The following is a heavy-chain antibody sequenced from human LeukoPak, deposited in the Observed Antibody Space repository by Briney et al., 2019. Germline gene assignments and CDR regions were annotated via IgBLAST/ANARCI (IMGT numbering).Heavy chain of an antibody. CDR3: ARGSVVVPAAMEFDY. V-gene: IGHV4-59*01. D-gene: IGHD2-2*01. CDR1: GGSISSYY. Sequence: SETLSPTCTVSGGSISSYYWSWIRQPPGKGLEWIGYIYYSGSTNYNPSLKSRVTISVDTSKNQFSLKLSSVTAADTAVYYCARGSVVVPAAMEFDYWGQGTLVTVPS. CDR2: IYYSGST. J-gene: IGHJ4*02.